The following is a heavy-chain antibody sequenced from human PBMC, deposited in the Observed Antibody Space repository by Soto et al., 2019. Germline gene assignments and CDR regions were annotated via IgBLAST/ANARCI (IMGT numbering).Heavy chain of an antibody. CDR3: ASLGYCSGGSCYGDWFDP. V-gene: IGHV4-59*01. J-gene: IGHJ5*02. Sequence: SETLSLTCTVSGGSISSYYWSWIRQPPGKGLEWIGYIYYSGSTNYNPSLKGRVTISVDTSKNQFSLKLSSVTAADTAVYYCASLGYCSGGSCYGDWFDPWGQGTLVTVSS. CDR2: IYYSGST. CDR1: GGSISSYY. D-gene: IGHD2-15*01.